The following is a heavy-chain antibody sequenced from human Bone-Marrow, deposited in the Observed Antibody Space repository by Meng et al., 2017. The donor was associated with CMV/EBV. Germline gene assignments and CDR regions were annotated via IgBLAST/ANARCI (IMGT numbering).Heavy chain of an antibody. Sequence: GESLKISCKGSGYSFTSYWIGWVRQMPGKGLEWMGIIYPGDSDTRCSPSFQGQVTISADKSISTAYLQWSSLKASDTAMYYCAKLRTSITHAFDIWGQGTMVTVSS. CDR3: AKLRTSITHAFDI. D-gene: IGHD3-10*01. CDR1: GYSFTSYW. J-gene: IGHJ3*02. V-gene: IGHV5-51*01. CDR2: IYPGDSDT.